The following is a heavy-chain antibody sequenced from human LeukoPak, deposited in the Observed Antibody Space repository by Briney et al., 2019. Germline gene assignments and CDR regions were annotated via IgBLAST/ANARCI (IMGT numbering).Heavy chain of an antibody. Sequence: SQTLSLTCTVSGGSISSGSYCWTWIRQPAGKGLEWIGRIYTSGSTNYNPSLKSRVTISIDTSKNQFSLKLSSVIAADTAVYYCARDFRGRYCSGGRCYSEADYWGQGTLVTVSS. V-gene: IGHV4-61*02. CDR3: ARDFRGRYCSGGRCYSEADY. CDR2: IYTSGST. D-gene: IGHD2-15*01. CDR1: GGSISSGSYC. J-gene: IGHJ4*02.